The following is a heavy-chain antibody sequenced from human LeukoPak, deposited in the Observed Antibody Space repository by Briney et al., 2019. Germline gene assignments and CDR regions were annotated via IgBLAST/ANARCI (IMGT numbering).Heavy chain of an antibody. D-gene: IGHD3-22*01. CDR1: GGSISSSSYY. Sequence: SETLSLTCTGSGGSISSSSYYWGWIRQPPGKGLEWIGSIYYSGSTYYNPSLKSRVTISVDTSKNQFSLKLSSVTAADTAVYYCARHYDSSGYWYYFDYWGQGTLVTVSS. V-gene: IGHV4-39*01. CDR2: IYYSGST. J-gene: IGHJ4*02. CDR3: ARHYDSSGYWYYFDY.